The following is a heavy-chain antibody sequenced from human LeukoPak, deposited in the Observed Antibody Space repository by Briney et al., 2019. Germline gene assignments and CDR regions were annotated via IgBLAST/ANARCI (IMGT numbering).Heavy chain of an antibody. CDR1: GYTFTGYY. Sequence: ASVKVFCKASGYTFTGYYMHWVRQAPGQGLEWMGWINPNSGGTNYAQKFQGWVTMTRDTSISTAYMELSRLTSDDTAVYYCATQGSSAYDQVYFDYWGQGTLVTVSS. J-gene: IGHJ4*02. D-gene: IGHD5-12*01. CDR2: INPNSGGT. V-gene: IGHV1-2*04. CDR3: ATQGSSAYDQVYFDY.